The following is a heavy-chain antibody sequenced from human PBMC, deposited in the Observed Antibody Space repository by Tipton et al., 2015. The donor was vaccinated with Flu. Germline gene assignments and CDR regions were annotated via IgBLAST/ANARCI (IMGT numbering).Heavy chain of an antibody. Sequence: SLRLSCAASGFAFGTYWILWVRQAPGKGLEWVANINEDGSTTYYLGSVKGRFTISRDNSKDSLYLLIKSLRPEDTAVYYCAKDGWDTSGWYPFDYWGQGTLVTVSS. CDR1: GFAFGTYW. V-gene: IGHV3-7*01. CDR3: AKDGWDTSGWYPFDY. CDR2: INEDGSTT. D-gene: IGHD6-19*01. J-gene: IGHJ4*02.